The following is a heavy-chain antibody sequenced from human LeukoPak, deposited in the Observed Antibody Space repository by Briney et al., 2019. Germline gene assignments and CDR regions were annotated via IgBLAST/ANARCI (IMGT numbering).Heavy chain of an antibody. V-gene: IGHV4-61*08. CDR2: IYYSGST. J-gene: IGHJ6*03. CDR1: GGSISSGGYS. Sequence: SETLSLTCAVSGGSISSGGYSWSWIRQPPGKGLEWIGYIYYSGSTNYNPSLKSRVTISVDTSKNQFSLKLSSVTAADTAVYYCARGLGDLTGYYIAYYYYMDVWGKGTTVTISS. CDR3: ARGLGDLTGYYIAYYYYMDV. D-gene: IGHD3-9*01.